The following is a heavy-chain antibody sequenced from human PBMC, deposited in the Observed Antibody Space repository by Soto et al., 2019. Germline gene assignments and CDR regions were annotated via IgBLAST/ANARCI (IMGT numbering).Heavy chain of an antibody. CDR1: GGSISGSY. J-gene: IGHJ4*02. CDR2: VYYTGST. D-gene: IGHD6-19*01. V-gene: IGHV4-59*01. Sequence: SETLSLTCSVSGGSISGSYWSWIRQSPGKGLEWLGYVYYTGSTNYSPSLGSRVGISVDTSKNEFSLRLSSVTAADTAVYFCARSVAVPGAHIDYWGQGTQVTVSS. CDR3: ARSVAVPGAHIDY.